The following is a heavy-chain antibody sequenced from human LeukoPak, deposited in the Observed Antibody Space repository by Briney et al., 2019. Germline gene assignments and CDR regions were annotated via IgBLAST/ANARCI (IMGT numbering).Heavy chain of an antibody. J-gene: IGHJ4*02. Sequence: SETLSLTCTVSGGSISSSSHYWGWIRQPPGKGLEWIGSIYYSGSTYYNPSLKSRVTISVDTSKNQFSLKLSSVTAADTAVYYCARETLNYYDSSGYLPDYWGQGTLVTVSS. V-gene: IGHV4-39*07. CDR3: ARETLNYYDSSGYLPDY. CDR2: IYYSGST. D-gene: IGHD3-22*01. CDR1: GGSISSSSHY.